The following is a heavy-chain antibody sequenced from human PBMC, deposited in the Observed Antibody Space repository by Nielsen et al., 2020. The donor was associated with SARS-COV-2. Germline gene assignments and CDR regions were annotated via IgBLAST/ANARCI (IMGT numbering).Heavy chain of an antibody. CDR3: ASGNYYDSSGYYSRYYYFDY. D-gene: IGHD3-22*01. Sequence: VRQAPGKGLEWVSYISSSGSTIYYADSVKGRFTISRDNAKNSLYLQMNSLRAEDTAVYYCASGNYYDSSGYYSRYYYFDYWGQGTLVTSPQ. V-gene: IGHV3-48*03. J-gene: IGHJ4*02. CDR2: ISSSGSTI.